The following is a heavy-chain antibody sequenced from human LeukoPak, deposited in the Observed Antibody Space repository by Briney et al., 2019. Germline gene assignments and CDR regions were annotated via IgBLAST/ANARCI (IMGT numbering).Heavy chain of an antibody. V-gene: IGHV3-53*01. Sequence: PGGSLRLSCAASGFTVSSNYMSWVRQAPGKGLEWVSVIYSGGSTYYADSVKGRFTISRDNSKNTLYLQMNSLRAEDTAVYYCARETSKTTITALVVAATEYYFDYWGQGTLVTVSS. CDR1: GFTVSSNY. CDR3: ARETSKTTITALVVAATEYYFDY. CDR2: IYSGGST. J-gene: IGHJ4*02. D-gene: IGHD2-15*01.